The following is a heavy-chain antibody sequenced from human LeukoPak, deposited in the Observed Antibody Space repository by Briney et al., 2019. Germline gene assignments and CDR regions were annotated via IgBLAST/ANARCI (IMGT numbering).Heavy chain of an antibody. V-gene: IGHV3-30-3*01. Sequence: GGSLRLSCAASGFTFSSYAMHWVRQAPGKGLEWVAVIPYDGSNKYYADSVRGRFTISRDNSKNTLYLQMNSLRAEDTSVYYCARGIQPPKYYGSGSDTFDIWGQGTMVTVSS. D-gene: IGHD3-10*01. CDR3: ARGIQPPKYYGSGSDTFDI. CDR1: GFTFSSYA. CDR2: IPYDGSNK. J-gene: IGHJ3*02.